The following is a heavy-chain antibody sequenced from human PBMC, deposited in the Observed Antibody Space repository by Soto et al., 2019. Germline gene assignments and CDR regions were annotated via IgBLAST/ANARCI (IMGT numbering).Heavy chain of an antibody. CDR3: ARAPRRDGYNFFDF. V-gene: IGHV4-59*02. J-gene: IGHJ4*02. Sequence: KTSETLSLTCSVSGGSVSSYFWSWIRQPPGKGLEWIGFFYYGASDKYNPSLKSRAAISVDTSKNQFSLKLNSVTAADTAVYYCARAPRRDGYNFFDFWGQGTLVTSPQ. D-gene: IGHD5-12*01. CDR1: GGSVSSYF. CDR2: FYYGASD.